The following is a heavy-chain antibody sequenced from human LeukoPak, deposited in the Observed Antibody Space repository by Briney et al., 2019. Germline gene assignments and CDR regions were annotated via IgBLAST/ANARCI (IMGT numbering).Heavy chain of an antibody. CDR3: ARAPLKGNFDY. V-gene: IGHV3-7*01. Sequence: GGSLGLSCAASGFTFSSYWMSWVRQAPGKGLEWVANIKQDGSEKYYVDSVKGRFTISRDNAKNSLYLQMNSLRAEDTAVYYCARAPLKGNFDYWGQGTLVTVSS. CDR1: GFTFSSYW. CDR2: IKQDGSEK. J-gene: IGHJ4*02. D-gene: IGHD3-16*01.